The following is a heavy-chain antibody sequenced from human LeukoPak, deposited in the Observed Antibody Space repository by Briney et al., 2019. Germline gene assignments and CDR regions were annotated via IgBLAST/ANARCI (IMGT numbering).Heavy chain of an antibody. CDR1: GGSISSGDYY. Sequence: PSQTLSLTCTVSGGSISSGDYYWSWIRQPPGKGLEWIGYIYYSGGTYYNPSLKSRVTISVDTSKNQFSLKLSSVTAADTAVYYCARVVVAATYYFDYWGQGTLVTVSS. CDR3: ARVVVAATYYFDY. J-gene: IGHJ4*02. CDR2: IYYSGGT. D-gene: IGHD2-15*01. V-gene: IGHV4-30-4*01.